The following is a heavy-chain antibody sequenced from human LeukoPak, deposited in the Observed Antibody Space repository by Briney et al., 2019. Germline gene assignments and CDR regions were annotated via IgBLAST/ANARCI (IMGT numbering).Heavy chain of an antibody. Sequence: GGSLRLSCAASGFTFTNAWMSWVRQAPGKGLEWIGRIKSKTDGETTNYAEPVRGRFTISRDDSKSAVYLQMNSLKIEDTAVYYCTTDLGTYYHGSQRLIPIDYWGQGTLVTVSS. CDR3: TTDLGTYYHGSQRLIPIDY. CDR1: GFTFTNAW. V-gene: IGHV3-15*01. J-gene: IGHJ4*02. D-gene: IGHD3-10*01. CDR2: IKSKTDGETT.